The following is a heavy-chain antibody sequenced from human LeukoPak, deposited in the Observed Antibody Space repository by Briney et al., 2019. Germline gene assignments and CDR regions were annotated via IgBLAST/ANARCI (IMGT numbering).Heavy chain of an antibody. Sequence: SETLSLTCAVYGGSFSGYYRSWIRQPPGKGLEWIGEINHSGSTNYNPSLKSRVTISVDTSKNQFSLKLSSVTAADTAVYYCARDLGSKYDFWSGYYILRRYYFDYWGQGTLVTVSS. D-gene: IGHD3-3*01. CDR1: GGSFSGYY. CDR2: INHSGST. V-gene: IGHV4-34*01. J-gene: IGHJ4*02. CDR3: ARDLGSKYDFWSGYYILRRYYFDY.